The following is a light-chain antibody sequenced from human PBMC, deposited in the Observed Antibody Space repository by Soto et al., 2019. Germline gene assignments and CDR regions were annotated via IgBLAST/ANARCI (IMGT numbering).Light chain of an antibody. CDR3: QQFSSYPLT. CDR1: QSGSSN. Sequence: EIVMTQSPATLSVSPGERATLSCRASQSGSSNLAWYQQKPGQAPRLLIYGASTRATGIPARFSGGGSGTDFTLTISRLEPEDFAVYYCQQFSSYPLTFGGGTKVDI. CDR2: GAS. V-gene: IGKV3-15*01. J-gene: IGKJ4*01.